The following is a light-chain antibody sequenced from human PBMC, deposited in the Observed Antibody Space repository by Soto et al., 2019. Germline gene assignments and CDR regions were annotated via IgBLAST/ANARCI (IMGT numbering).Light chain of an antibody. CDR3: SSYTRRRTLKVV. Sequence: QSALTQPASVSGSPGQSITISCTGTSSDVGGYNYVSWYQQHPGKAPKLMIYDVSNRPSGVSNRFSGSKSGNTASLTISGLQAEDEADYYCSSYTRRRTLKVVFGGGTKVTVL. CDR1: SSDVGGYNY. J-gene: IGLJ2*01. V-gene: IGLV2-14*01. CDR2: DVS.